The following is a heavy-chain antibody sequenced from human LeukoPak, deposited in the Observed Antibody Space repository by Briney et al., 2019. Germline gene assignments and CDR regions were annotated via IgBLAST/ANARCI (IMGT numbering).Heavy chain of an antibody. Sequence: PGGSPRLSCAASGFTFSDYYMSWIRQAPGKGLEWVSYISSSSSYTNYADSVKGRFTISRDNAKNSLYLQMNSLRAEDTAVYYCARVQGYCSSTSCSLWDYWGQGTLVTVSS. CDR2: ISSSSSYT. CDR1: GFTFSDYY. V-gene: IGHV3-11*06. CDR3: ARVQGYCSSTSCSLWDY. D-gene: IGHD2-2*01. J-gene: IGHJ4*02.